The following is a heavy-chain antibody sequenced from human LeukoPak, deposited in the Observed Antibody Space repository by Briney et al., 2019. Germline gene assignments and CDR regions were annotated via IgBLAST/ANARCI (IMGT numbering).Heavy chain of an antibody. Sequence: PGGSLRLSCAASGFTFSSYSMNWVHQAPGKGLEWVSYISSSSSTIYYADSVKGRFTISRDNAKNSLYLQMNSLRAEDTAVYYCARGVSIAARPDAFDIWGQGTMVTVYS. CDR2: ISSSSSTI. CDR3: ARGVSIAARPDAFDI. J-gene: IGHJ3*02. V-gene: IGHV3-48*01. CDR1: GFTFSSYS. D-gene: IGHD6-6*01.